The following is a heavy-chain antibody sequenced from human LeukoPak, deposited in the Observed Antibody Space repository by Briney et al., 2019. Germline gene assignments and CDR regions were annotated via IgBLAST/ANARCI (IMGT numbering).Heavy chain of an antibody. V-gene: IGHV3-23*01. CDR1: GFTFDRFG. Sequence: GGSLRLSCVVSGFTFDRFGLSWVRQAPGKGLEWVSAISGNGVTTFYADSVEGRFTISRDNSKNILYLQMNSLRAEDTAIYYCAKNAITIVIYINHQFDYWGQGTLVTVSS. CDR2: ISGNGVTT. CDR3: AKNAITIVIYINHQFDY. D-gene: IGHD1-26*01. J-gene: IGHJ4*02.